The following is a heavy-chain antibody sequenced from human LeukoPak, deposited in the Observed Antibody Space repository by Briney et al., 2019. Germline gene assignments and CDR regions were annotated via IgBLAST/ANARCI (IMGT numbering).Heavy chain of an antibody. CDR1: GYTFTGYY. Sequence: GASVKVSCKASGYTFTGYYMHWVRQAPGQGLEWMGWINPNSGGTNYAQKFQGWVTMTRDTSISTAYMELSRLRSDDTAVYYCARDSQYCSSTSCLGYYYYGMDVWGQGTTVTVSS. CDR3: ARDSQYCSSTSCLGYYYYGMDV. V-gene: IGHV1-2*04. CDR2: INPNSGGT. J-gene: IGHJ6*02. D-gene: IGHD2-2*01.